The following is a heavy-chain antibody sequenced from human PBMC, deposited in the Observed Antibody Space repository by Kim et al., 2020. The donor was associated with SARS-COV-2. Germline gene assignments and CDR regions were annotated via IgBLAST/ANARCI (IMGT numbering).Heavy chain of an antibody. CDR3: AKDVGGVGECYSTDCYKYYLGMDV. V-gene: IGHV3-9*01. Sequence: GGSLRLSCAASGFTFDDYAMHWVRQAPGKGLERVSGISWNGVYIGYADSVRGRFTISRDNAKNSLYLQMNSLRVEDTALYYCAKDVGGVGECYSTDCYKYYLGMDVWGQGTTVTVSS. CDR2: ISWNGVYI. CDR1: GFTFDDYA. D-gene: IGHD2-2*02. J-gene: IGHJ6*02.